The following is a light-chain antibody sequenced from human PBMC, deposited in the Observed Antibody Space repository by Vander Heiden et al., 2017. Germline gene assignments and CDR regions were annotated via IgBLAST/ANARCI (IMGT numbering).Light chain of an antibody. CDR3: QQYNNWPPWT. V-gene: IGKV3-15*01. CDR2: AAS. J-gene: IGKJ1*01. Sequence: EIVMTQSPATLSVSPGERATLSCRASQSVSTNLAWYQQKPGQGPRLLIFAASTRAPGVPDGISGSGSGTEFALTISSLQSEDFAVYFCQQYNNWPPWTFGQGTKVEIK. CDR1: QSVSTN.